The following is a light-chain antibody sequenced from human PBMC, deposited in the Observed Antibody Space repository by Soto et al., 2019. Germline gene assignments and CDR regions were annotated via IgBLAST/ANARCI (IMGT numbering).Light chain of an antibody. V-gene: IGKV1-5*03. CDR2: KAS. Sequence: DIQMTQSPSTLSASVGDRVTITCRASQSISPWLAWYQQKPGKAPKILIYKASSVESGVPSRFSGSESGTEFTLTISSLQPDDFATYHCQQYKSYSRTFGQGTKLEIK. CDR1: QSISPW. J-gene: IGKJ2*01. CDR3: QQYKSYSRT.